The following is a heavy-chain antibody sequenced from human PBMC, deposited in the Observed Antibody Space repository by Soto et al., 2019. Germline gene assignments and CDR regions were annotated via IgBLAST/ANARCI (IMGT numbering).Heavy chain of an antibody. Sequence: ASVKVSCKVSDYTLTELSMHWVRQAPGKGLEWMGGFDPENGETIYAQKFQGRVTMTEDTSTDTAYMELSSLRSEDTAVYYCATDWMAVSAFDNWGQGTLVTVSS. J-gene: IGHJ4*02. CDR1: DYTLTELS. V-gene: IGHV1-24*01. CDR2: FDPENGET. CDR3: ATDWMAVSAFDN. D-gene: IGHD2-2*03.